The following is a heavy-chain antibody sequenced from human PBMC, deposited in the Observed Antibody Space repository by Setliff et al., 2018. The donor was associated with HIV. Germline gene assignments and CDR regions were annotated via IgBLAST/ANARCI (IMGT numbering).Heavy chain of an antibody. J-gene: IGHJ4*02. CDR3: ARVRLRVPPSIFDY. Sequence: SETLSLTCAVYGASFSGYYWAWIRQSPGTGLEWIGEINHSGITNYNPTLKSRVTISTDTSKNQFSLRLNSVTAAETAVYYCARVRLRVPPSIFDYWGQGALVTVS. D-gene: IGHD2-2*01. CDR1: GASFSGYY. V-gene: IGHV4-34*01. CDR2: INHSGIT.